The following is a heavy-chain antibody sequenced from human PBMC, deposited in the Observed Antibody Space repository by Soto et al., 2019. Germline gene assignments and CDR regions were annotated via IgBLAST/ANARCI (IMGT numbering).Heavy chain of an antibody. CDR3: AKRNAGKLGIAGFDY. Sequence: EVQLLESGGGLVQPGGSLRLSCAASGFTFSSYAMSWVRQAPGKGLEWVSAISGSGGITYYADSVKGRFTISRDNSKNTLYMQMNSLRAEDTAVYYCAKRNAGKLGIAGFDYWGQGTLVTVSS. CDR1: GFTFSSYA. V-gene: IGHV3-23*01. J-gene: IGHJ4*02. CDR2: ISGSGGIT. D-gene: IGHD7-27*01.